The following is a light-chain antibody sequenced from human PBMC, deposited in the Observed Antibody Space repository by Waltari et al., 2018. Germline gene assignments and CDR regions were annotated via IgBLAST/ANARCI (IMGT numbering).Light chain of an antibody. CDR3: QVYGGSPLYT. CDR1: QSGGSIY. J-gene: IGKJ2*01. V-gene: IGKV3-20*01. CDR2: GTS. Sequence: ESVLAQSPGTLSLSPGERATLSCRASQSGGSIYLAWYQQRPGQPPRVLVYGTSSRATGIPDRFSGSRSGSDFTLTIDRLEPEDVAVYFCQVYGGSPLYTFGQGTRLEIK.